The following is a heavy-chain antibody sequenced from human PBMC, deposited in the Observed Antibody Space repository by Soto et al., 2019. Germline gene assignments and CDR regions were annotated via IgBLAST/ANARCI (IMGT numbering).Heavy chain of an antibody. D-gene: IGHD6-13*01. Sequence: SVKVSCTASGGTFSSYAISWVRQAPGQGLEWMGGIIPIFGTANYAQKFQGRVTITADESTSTAYMELSSLRSEDTAVYYCARAEYSSSPNYNWFDPWGQGTLVNVSS. CDR3: ARAEYSSSPNYNWFDP. V-gene: IGHV1-69*01. J-gene: IGHJ5*02. CDR2: IIPIFGTA. CDR1: GGTFSSYA.